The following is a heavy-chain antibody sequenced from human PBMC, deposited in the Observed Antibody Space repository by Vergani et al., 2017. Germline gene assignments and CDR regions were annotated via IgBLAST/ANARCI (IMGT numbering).Heavy chain of an antibody. CDR2: MNPNSGNT. D-gene: IGHD3-10*01. CDR1: GYTFTSYD. Sequence: QVQLVQSGAEVKKPGASVKVSCKASGYTFTSYDINWVRQATGQGLEWMGWMNPNSGNTGYAQKFQGRVTITRNTSISTAYMELSSLRSDDTAVYYCARGADYYGLGSYRPGFDYWGQGTLVTVSS. CDR3: ARGADYYGLGSYRPGFDY. J-gene: IGHJ4*02. V-gene: IGHV1-8*03.